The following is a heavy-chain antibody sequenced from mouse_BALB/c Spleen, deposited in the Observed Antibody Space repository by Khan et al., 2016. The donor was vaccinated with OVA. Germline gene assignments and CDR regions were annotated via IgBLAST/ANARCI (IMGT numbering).Heavy chain of an antibody. V-gene: IGHV3-2*02. CDR1: GYSITSGYG. D-gene: IGHD1-2*01. CDR3: ARTARIKY. J-gene: IGHJ2*01. CDR2: ISYSGST. Sequence: VQLKESGPGLVKPSQSLSLTCTVTGYSITSGYGWNWIRQFPGNKLEWMGYISYSGSTNYNPSLKSRISITRDTSKKQFFRELNDVHRQDTATYYCARTARIKYWGQGTTLTVSS.